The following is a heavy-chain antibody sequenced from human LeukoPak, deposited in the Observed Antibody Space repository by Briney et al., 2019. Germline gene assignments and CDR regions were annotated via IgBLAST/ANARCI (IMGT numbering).Heavy chain of an antibody. Sequence: SETLSLTCAVYGGSFSGYYLSWVRRPRGKGLEWIGEINHSRSTNYNPSLKSRVTISVDTSKNQFSLKLTSVTATDTAVYYCARGDEMLPFHIWGQGTMVTVSS. J-gene: IGHJ3*02. V-gene: IGHV4-34*01. CDR1: GGSFSGYY. CDR3: ARGDEMLPFHI. D-gene: IGHD5-24*01. CDR2: INHSRST.